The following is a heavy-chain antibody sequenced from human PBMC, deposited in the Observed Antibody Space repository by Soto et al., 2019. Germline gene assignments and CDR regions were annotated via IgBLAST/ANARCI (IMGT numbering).Heavy chain of an antibody. V-gene: IGHV1-18*01. Sequence: QVQLVQSGAEVKKPGASVKVSCKTSGYTFTTYGVSWVRQAPGLGLEWMGWISGYNGNTNSAPKFQGRVSMTTDTSTSIAYMELRSLRSDDTAVYYCASDERAYFSGDNCEHDFEYWCQGTLVTVSS. D-gene: IGHD2-15*01. CDR2: ISGYNGNT. CDR3: ASDERAYFSGDNCEHDFEY. J-gene: IGHJ4*02. CDR1: GYTFTTYG.